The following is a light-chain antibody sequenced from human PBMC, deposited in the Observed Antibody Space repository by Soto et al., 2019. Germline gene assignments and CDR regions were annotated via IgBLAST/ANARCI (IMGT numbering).Light chain of an antibody. CDR3: MQPLQSWT. J-gene: IGKJ1*01. CDR2: LGS. CDR1: QSLLHSNGYNY. Sequence: DIVMTQSPRALPVIPGEAASISCRSSQSLLHSNGYNYLDWYLQKPGQSPQLLIYLGSNRASGVPDRFSGSGSGTDFTLKISRVEAEDVGVYYCMQPLQSWTFGQGTKVDIK. V-gene: IGKV2-28*01.